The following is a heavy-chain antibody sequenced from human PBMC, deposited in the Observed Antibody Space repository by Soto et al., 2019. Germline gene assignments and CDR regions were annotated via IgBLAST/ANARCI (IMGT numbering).Heavy chain of an antibody. CDR3: ARESRYCSGGSCYFLPGIDY. D-gene: IGHD2-15*01. J-gene: IGHJ4*02. V-gene: IGHV1-69*12. CDR1: GGTFSSYA. Sequence: QVQLVQSGAEGKKPGSSVKVSCKASGGTFSSYAISWVRQAPGQGLEWMGGIIPIFGTANYAQKFQGRVTITADESTSTAYMELSSLRSEDTAVYYCARESRYCSGGSCYFLPGIDYWGQGTLVTVSS. CDR2: IIPIFGTA.